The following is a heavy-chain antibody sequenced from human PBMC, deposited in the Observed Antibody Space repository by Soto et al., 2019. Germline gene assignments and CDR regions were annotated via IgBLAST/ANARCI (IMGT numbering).Heavy chain of an antibody. CDR3: AKNSAAGTAQINYFDY. D-gene: IGHD6-13*01. V-gene: IGHV3-7*05. CDR1: GFSLSDSW. CDR2: IKDDGSER. Sequence: GGSLRLSCAASGFSLSDSWMGWVRQGPGKGLEWVANIKDDGSERYYADSVKGRFTISRDNSKNTLYLQMNSLRAEDTAVYYCAKNSAAGTAQINYFDYWGQGTLVTVSS. J-gene: IGHJ4*02.